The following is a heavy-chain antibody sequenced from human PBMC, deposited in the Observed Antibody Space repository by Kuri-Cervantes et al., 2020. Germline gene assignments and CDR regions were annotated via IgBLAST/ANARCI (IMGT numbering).Heavy chain of an antibody. J-gene: IGHJ5*02. CDR1: GYTFTTYG. CDR2: ISVYHGNT. Sequence: ASVKVSCKASGYTFTTYGISWFRQAPGRGLEWLGWISVYHGNTNYAQRFRNRITMTTDTSTSTAYMELGSLRSDDTAVYYCARDELAARPGWFDPWGQGTLVTVSS. V-gene: IGHV1-18*01. CDR3: ARDELAARPGWFDP. D-gene: IGHD6-6*01.